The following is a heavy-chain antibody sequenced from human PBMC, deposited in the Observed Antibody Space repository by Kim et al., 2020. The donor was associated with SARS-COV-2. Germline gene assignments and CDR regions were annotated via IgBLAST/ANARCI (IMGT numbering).Heavy chain of an antibody. CDR3: AKDSSDYYYYGMDV. Sequence: GGSLRLSCAASGFTFSTYGMHWVRQAPGKGLEWVAVISYDGRNKHSVDSVKGRFTISRDNSKNTLYLQVNSLRAEDTAVYYCAKDSSDYYYYGMDVWGQG. V-gene: IGHV3-30*18. CDR1: GFTFSTYG. CDR2: ISYDGRNK. J-gene: IGHJ6*02.